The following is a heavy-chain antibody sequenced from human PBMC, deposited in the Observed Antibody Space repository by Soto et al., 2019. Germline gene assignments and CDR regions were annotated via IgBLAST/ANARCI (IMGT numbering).Heavy chain of an antibody. CDR3: ARDTYSYGKGVYYYYGMDV. V-gene: IGHV4-31*03. D-gene: IGHD5-18*01. CDR2: IYYSGST. J-gene: IGHJ6*02. Sequence: QVQLQESGPGLVKPSQTLSLTCTVSGGSISSGGYYWSWIRQHPGKGLEWIGYIYYSGSTYYNPSLKSRVTISVDTSTNQFSLKLSSVTAADTAVYYCARDTYSYGKGVYYYYGMDVWGQGTTVTVSS. CDR1: GGSISSGGYY.